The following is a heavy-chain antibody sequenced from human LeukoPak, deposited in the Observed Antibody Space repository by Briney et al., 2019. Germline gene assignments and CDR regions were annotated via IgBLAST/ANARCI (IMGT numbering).Heavy chain of an antibody. CDR2: ISYDGSNK. V-gene: IGHV3-30*04. CDR1: RFSFSSYA. CDR3: ARASRGEYCSSTRCYLFGDVFDM. Sequence: GGSLRLSCAPSRFSFSSYAMHWVRHAPDKGLEWVAVISYDGSNKYYADSVKGRFTISRDNSKNTLYLQMNSLRAEDTAVEYCARASRGEYCSSTRCYLFGDVFDMWGQGTMVTVSS. D-gene: IGHD2-2*01. J-gene: IGHJ3*02.